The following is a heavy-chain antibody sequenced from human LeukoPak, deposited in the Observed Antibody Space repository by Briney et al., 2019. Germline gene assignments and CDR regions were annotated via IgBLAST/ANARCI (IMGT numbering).Heavy chain of an antibody. CDR2: ISSSSSYI. V-gene: IGHV3-21*01. Sequence: PGGSLRLSCAASGFTFSSYSMNWVRQAPGKGLEWVSSISSSSSYIYYADSVKGRFTISRDNAKNSLHLQMNSLRAEDTAVYDCARDHYDSSGYYLFDYWGQGTLVSVSS. CDR1: GFTFSSYS. CDR3: ARDHYDSSGYYLFDY. J-gene: IGHJ4*02. D-gene: IGHD3-22*01.